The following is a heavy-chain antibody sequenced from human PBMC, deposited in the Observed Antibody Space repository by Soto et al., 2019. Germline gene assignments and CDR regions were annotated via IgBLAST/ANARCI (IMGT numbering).Heavy chain of an antibody. J-gene: IGHJ4*02. CDR3: ARESSLGYDSSGAIDY. V-gene: IGHV1-69*13. D-gene: IGHD3-22*01. CDR2: IIPIFGTA. Sequence: ASVKVSCKASGGTFSSYAISWVRQAPGQGLEWMGGIIPIFGTANYAQKFQGRVTITADESTSTAYMELSSLRSEDMAVYYCARESSLGYDSSGAIDYWGQGTLVTVSS. CDR1: GGTFSSYA.